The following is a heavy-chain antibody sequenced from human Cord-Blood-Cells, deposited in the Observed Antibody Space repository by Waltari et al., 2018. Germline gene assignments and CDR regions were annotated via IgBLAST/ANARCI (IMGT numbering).Heavy chain of an antibody. J-gene: IGHJ4*02. V-gene: IGHV3-33*01. CDR1: GFTFSSYG. Sequence: QVQLVESGGGVVQPGRSLRLSCAASGFTFSSYGMHWVRQAPGKGLEWVAVIWYDGSNKYYADSVKGRFTISRDNSKNTLYLQMNSLRAEDTAVYYCARSVAGTRGFDYWGQGTLVTVSS. CDR3: ARSVAGTRGFDY. D-gene: IGHD6-19*01. CDR2: IWYDGSNK.